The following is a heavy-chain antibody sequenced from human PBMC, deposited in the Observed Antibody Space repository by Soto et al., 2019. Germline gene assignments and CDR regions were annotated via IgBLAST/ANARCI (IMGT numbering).Heavy chain of an antibody. J-gene: IGHJ4*02. CDR1: GGSVTNSSYY. CDR3: VSQRTTVPTQAYFDY. Sequence: SETLSLTCTVSGGSVTNSSYYWGWIRQSPGKGLEWIGSVYYRGRSYSKSSVKSRVTISVDTSKNRFSLSLNSVAASDTAVYFCVSQRTTVPTQAYFDYWGPGALVTVS. V-gene: IGHV4-39*01. D-gene: IGHD4-17*01. CDR2: VYYRGRS.